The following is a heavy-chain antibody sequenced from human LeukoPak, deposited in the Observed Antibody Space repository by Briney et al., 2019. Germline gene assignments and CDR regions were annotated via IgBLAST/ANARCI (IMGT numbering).Heavy chain of an antibody. J-gene: IGHJ5*02. CDR3: ARGQWLVMDWFDP. Sequence: PGASLRLSCAASGFTFSSYAMHWVRQAPGKGLEYVSAISSNGGSTYYANSVKGRFTISRDNSKNTLYLQMGSLRAEDMAVYYCARGQWLVMDWFDPWGQGTLITVSS. V-gene: IGHV3-64*01. D-gene: IGHD6-19*01. CDR2: ISSNGGST. CDR1: GFTFSSYA.